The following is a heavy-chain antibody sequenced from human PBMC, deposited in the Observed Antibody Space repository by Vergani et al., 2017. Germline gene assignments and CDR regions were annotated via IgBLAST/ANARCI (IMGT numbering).Heavy chain of an antibody. CDR1: GGSFSGYY. J-gene: IGHJ4*02. D-gene: IGHD1-20*01. Sequence: QVQLQQWGAVLLKPSETLSLTCAVYGGSFSGYYWSWIRQPPGKGLEWIGEINHSGSTNYNPSLKSRVTISVDTSKNQFSLKLSSVTAADTAVYYCARFVTGTTHFDYWGQGTLVTVSS. CDR3: ARFVTGTTHFDY. V-gene: IGHV4-34*01. CDR2: INHSGST.